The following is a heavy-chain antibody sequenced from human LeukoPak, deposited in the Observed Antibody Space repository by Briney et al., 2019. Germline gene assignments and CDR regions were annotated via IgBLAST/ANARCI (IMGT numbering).Heavy chain of an antibody. CDR1: GYTFTSYG. V-gene: IGHV1-18*01. CDR2: ISAYNGNT. J-gene: IGHJ4*02. D-gene: IGHD3-22*01. Sequence: ASVKVSCKASGYTFTSYGISWVRQAPGHGLEWMGWISAYNGNTNYAQKLQVRVTMTTDTSTSTAYMELRSLRSDDTGVYYCARDRPVYYDSSGSLFDYWGQGTLVTVSS. CDR3: ARDRPVYYDSSGSLFDY.